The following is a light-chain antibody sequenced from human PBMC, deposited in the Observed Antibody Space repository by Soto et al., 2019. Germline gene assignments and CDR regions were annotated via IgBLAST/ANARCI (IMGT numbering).Light chain of an antibody. CDR2: TTD. CDR1: TGAVTTGNY. Sequence: QTVVTQEASLTGSPGGTVTLTCASSTGAVTTGNYASWFQQKPGQAPRTLIYTTDNRHSWTPARFSGSLLGGKAALTLSSVQPEDEADYYCLLYFGGAQLVFGGGTQLTVL. V-gene: IGLV7-43*01. J-gene: IGLJ3*02. CDR3: LLYFGGAQLV.